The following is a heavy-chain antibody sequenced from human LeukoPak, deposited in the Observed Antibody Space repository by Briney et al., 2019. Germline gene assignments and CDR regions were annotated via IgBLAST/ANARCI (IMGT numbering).Heavy chain of an antibody. CDR3: ASTWYSRGWYGD. J-gene: IGHJ4*02. CDR1: GGSISSYY. D-gene: IGHD6-19*01. Sequence: KPSETLSLTCTVSGGSISSYYWSWIRQPPGKGLEWIGYIYYSGSTNYNPSLKSRVTISVDTSKNQFSLKLSSVTAADTAVYYCASTWYSRGWYGDWGQGTLVTVSS. V-gene: IGHV4-59*01. CDR2: IYYSGST.